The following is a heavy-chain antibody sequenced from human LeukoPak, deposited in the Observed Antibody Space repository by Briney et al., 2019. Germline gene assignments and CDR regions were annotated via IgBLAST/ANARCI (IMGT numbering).Heavy chain of an antibody. J-gene: IGHJ3*02. CDR2: ISYSGST. V-gene: IGHV4-39*01. D-gene: IGHD5-18*01. Sequence: KPSETLSLTCTVSGGSISSITYYWSWIRQPPGKGLEWIGSISYSGSTYYNPSLQSRVTISVDTSKNQFSLKLSSVTAADTAVYYCARRRYNYGACAFDIWGQGTMVTVSS. CDR3: ARRRYNYGACAFDI. CDR1: GGSISSITYY.